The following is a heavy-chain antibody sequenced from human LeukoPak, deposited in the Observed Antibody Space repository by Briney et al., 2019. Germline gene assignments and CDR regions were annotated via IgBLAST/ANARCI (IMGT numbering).Heavy chain of an antibody. Sequence: SVKVSCKASGGTFSSYAISWVRQAPGQGLEWMGGIIPIFGTANYAQKFQGRVTITTDESTSTAYMELGSLRSEDTAVYYCAGGYSYGPSFDYWGQGTLVTVSS. J-gene: IGHJ4*02. CDR3: AGGYSYGPSFDY. V-gene: IGHV1-69*05. D-gene: IGHD5-18*01. CDR1: GGTFSSYA. CDR2: IIPIFGTA.